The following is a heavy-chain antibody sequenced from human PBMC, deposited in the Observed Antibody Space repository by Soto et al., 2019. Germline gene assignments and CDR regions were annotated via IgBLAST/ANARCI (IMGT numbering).Heavy chain of an antibody. Sequence: EVQLVESGGGLVQPGGSLRLSCAASGFTFSSYWMSWVRQAPGKGMEWVANIKQDGSEKYYVGSVEGRFTISRDNSKNSLYLQMTSLRAEDTAVYYCARDRETTLAGGDYFDCWGQGTLVSVSS. D-gene: IGHD4-4*01. CDR3: ARDRETTLAGGDYFDC. CDR2: IKQDGSEK. V-gene: IGHV3-7*01. CDR1: GFTFSSYW. J-gene: IGHJ4*02.